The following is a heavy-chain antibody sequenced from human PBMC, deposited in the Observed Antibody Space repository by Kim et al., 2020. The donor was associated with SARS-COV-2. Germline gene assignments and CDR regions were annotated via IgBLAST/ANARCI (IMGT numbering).Heavy chain of an antibody. V-gene: IGHV3-43*01. D-gene: IGHD4-17*01. Sequence: GGSLRLSCAASGFTFDDYAMHWVRQTPGKGLEWVSLITWDGGGTSYADAVKGRFTISRDNSKNSLYLQMNSLRTEDTALYYCAKSSTVTRTYYFDYWGQG. CDR3: AKSSTVTRTYYFDY. CDR1: GFTFDDYA. CDR2: ITWDGGGT. J-gene: IGHJ4*02.